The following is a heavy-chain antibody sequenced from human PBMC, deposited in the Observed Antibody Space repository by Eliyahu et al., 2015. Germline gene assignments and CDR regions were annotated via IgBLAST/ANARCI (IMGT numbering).Heavy chain of an antibody. Sequence: EVQLVEXGGGLVXPGGSLXLSCXAXGFTFNSNWMXWVRQAPGKGLVWVSRXNSDGSSTDYADSMKGRFTISRDNAKNTLYLQMNSLRVEDTAVYYCARILVRGSWGQGTLVTVSS. J-gene: IGHJ5*02. V-gene: IGHV3-74*01. D-gene: IGHD3-10*01. CDR2: XNSDGSST. CDR3: ARILVRGS. CDR1: GFTFNSNW.